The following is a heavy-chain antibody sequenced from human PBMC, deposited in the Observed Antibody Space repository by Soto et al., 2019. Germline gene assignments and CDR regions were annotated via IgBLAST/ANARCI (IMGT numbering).Heavy chain of an antibody. V-gene: IGHV4-59*01. CDR1: GGSISSYY. Sequence: SETLSLTCTVSGGSISSYYWSWIRQPPGKGLEWIGYIYYSGSTNYNPSLKSRVTISVDTSKNQFSLKLSSVTAADTAVYYCARDLTPHRYYDFWSGPPDYYYYMDVWGKGNTVTVSS. D-gene: IGHD3-3*01. CDR2: IYYSGST. J-gene: IGHJ6*03. CDR3: ARDLTPHRYYDFWSGPPDYYYYMDV.